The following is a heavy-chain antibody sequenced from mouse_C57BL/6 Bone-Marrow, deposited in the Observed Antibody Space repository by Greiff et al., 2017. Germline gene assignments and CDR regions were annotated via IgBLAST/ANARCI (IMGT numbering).Heavy chain of an antibody. Sequence: QVQLQQPGTELVKPGASVKLSCKASGYTFTSYWMHWVKQRPGQGLEWIGNINPSNGGTNYNETFTSKATLTVDKSSSTAYMQLSSLTSEDSAVYYCARGAAQATYYFDYWGKGTTLTVSS. CDR3: ARGAAQATYYFDY. V-gene: IGHV1-53*01. D-gene: IGHD3-2*02. CDR2: INPSNGGT. CDR1: GYTFTSYW. J-gene: IGHJ2*01.